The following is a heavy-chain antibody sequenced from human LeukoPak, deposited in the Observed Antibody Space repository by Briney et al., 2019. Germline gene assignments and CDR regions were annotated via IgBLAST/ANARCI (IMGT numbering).Heavy chain of an antibody. CDR3: EVWFGDSH. CDR1: GGSISSSSYY. CDR2: IYYSGST. D-gene: IGHD3-10*01. J-gene: IGHJ4*02. V-gene: IGHV4-39*01. Sequence: SETLSLTCPVPGGSISSSSYYCGWIRQPPGKGLEWIGSIYYSGSTYYNPSLKSRVTISVDTSKNQFSLKLSYVTAADTAVYYCEVWFGDSHWGQGTLVTVSS.